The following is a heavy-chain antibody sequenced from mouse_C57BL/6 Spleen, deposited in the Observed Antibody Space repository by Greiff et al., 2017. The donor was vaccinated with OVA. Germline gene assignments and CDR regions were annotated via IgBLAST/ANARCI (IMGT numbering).Heavy chain of an antibody. CDR3: ARYPLHWYFDV. V-gene: IGHV1-72*01. CDR2: IDPNSGGT. CDR1: GYTFTSYW. J-gene: IGHJ1*03. Sequence: QVQLKQPGAELVKPGASVKLSCKASGYTFTSYWMHWVKQRPGRGLEWIGRIDPNSGGTKYNEKFKSKATLTVDKPSSTAYMQLSSLTSEDSAVYYCARYPLHWYFDVWGTGTTVTVSS.